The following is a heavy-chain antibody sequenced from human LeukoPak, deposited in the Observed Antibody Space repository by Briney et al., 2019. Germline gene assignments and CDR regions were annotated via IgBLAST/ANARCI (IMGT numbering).Heavy chain of an antibody. Sequence: GGSLRLSCAASGFTFSTYAMSWVRQAPGKGLEWVSSISGSAGKTYYSDSVKGRFTISRDTSKNTLYLQMNSLRAEDTAVYYCAKVDHYDILTGYYYYYDSSGYYFDYWGQGTLVTVSS. J-gene: IGHJ4*02. CDR3: AKVDHYDILTGYYYYYDSSGYYFDY. CDR1: GFTFSTYA. CDR2: ISGSAGKT. V-gene: IGHV3-23*01. D-gene: IGHD3-9*01.